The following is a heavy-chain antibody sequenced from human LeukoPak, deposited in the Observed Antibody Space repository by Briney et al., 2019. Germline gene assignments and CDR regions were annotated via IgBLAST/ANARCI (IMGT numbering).Heavy chain of an antibody. J-gene: IGHJ6*02. CDR1: GYTFTSYY. CDR2: IIPSGGST. V-gene: IGHV1-46*01. Sequence: GASVKVSCKASGYTFTSYYMHWVRQAPGQGLEWMGIIIPSGGSTSYAQKFQGRVTMTRDTSTSTVYMELSSLRSEDTAVYYCARAAAAGPFYYYYGMDVWGQGTTVTVSS. D-gene: IGHD6-13*01. CDR3: ARAAAAGPFYYYYGMDV.